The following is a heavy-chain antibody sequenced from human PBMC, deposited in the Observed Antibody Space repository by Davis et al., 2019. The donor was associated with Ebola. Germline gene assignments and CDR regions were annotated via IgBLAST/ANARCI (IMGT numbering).Heavy chain of an antibody. J-gene: IGHJ6*03. D-gene: IGHD3-3*01. CDR1: GFTFSDYA. V-gene: IGHV3-23*01. CDR2: ISGSGGST. CDR3: ARDGELYVGAIFGVAPIKGKYYYYYYYMDV. Sequence: GESLKISCAASGFTFSDYAMSWVRQAPGKGLEWVSAISGSGGSTYYADSVKGRFTISRDNSKNTLYLQMNSLRAEDTAVYYCARDGELYVGAIFGVAPIKGKYYYYYYYMDVWGKGTTVTVSS.